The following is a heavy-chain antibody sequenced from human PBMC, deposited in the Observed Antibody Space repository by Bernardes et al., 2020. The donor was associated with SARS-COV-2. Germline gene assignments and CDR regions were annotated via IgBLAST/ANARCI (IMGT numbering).Heavy chain of an antibody. CDR3: ARGCRGGPIVVVPAAISWRYYGMDV. CDR2: INHSGST. Sequence: SETLSLTCAVYGGSFSGYYWSWIRQPPGKGLEWIGEINHSGSTNYNPSLKSRVTISVDTSKNQFSLKLSSVTAADTAVYYCARGCRGGPIVVVPAAISWRYYGMDVWGQGTTVTVSS. V-gene: IGHV4-34*01. CDR1: GGSFSGYY. J-gene: IGHJ6*02. D-gene: IGHD2-2*01.